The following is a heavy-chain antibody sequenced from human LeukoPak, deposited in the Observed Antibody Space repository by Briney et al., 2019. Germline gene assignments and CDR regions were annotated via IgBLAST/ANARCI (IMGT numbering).Heavy chain of an antibody. V-gene: IGHV3-74*01. CDR2: IDSDGSST. CDR3: ARDLGRREGIPYSSSSYGIDY. D-gene: IGHD6-6*01. J-gene: IGHJ4*02. CDR1: GFTFSSYW. Sequence: GGSLRLSCAASGFTFSSYWMHWVRQAPGKGLVWVSRIDSDGSSTSYADSAKGRFTISRDNAKNTLYLQMNSLRAEDTAVYYCARDLGRREGIPYSSSSYGIDYWGQGTLVTVSS.